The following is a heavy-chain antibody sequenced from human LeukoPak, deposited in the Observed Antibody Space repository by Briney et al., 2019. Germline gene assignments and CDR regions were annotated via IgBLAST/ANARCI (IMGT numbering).Heavy chain of an antibody. D-gene: IGHD2/OR15-2a*01. CDR3: AKTLELYEPWFDP. Sequence: PGGSLRLSCAASGFTFDDYGMSWVRQAPGKGLEWVSGINWNGGSTGYADSVKGRFTISRDNSKNTLYLQMNSLRAEDTAVYYCAKTLELYEPWFDPWGQGTLVTVSS. J-gene: IGHJ5*02. V-gene: IGHV3-20*04. CDR2: INWNGGST. CDR1: GFTFDDYG.